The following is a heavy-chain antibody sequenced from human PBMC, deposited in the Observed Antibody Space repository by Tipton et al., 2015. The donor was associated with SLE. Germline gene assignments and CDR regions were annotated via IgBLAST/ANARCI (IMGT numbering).Heavy chain of an antibody. V-gene: IGHV4-39*01. CDR1: GGSISSSSYY. D-gene: IGHD5-12*01. J-gene: IGHJ5*02. CDR3: ARQKVDENWFDP. Sequence: GLVKPSETLSLTCTVSGGSISSSSYYWGWIRQPPGKGLEWIGSIYYSGSTYYNPSLKSRVTISVDTSKNQFSLKLSSVTAADTAVYYCARQKVDENWFDPWGQGTLVTVSS. CDR2: IYYSGST.